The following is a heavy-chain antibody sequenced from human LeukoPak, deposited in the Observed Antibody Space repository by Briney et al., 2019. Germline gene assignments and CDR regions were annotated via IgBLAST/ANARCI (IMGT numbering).Heavy chain of an antibody. Sequence: SETLSLTCTVSGGSISSGSYYWSWIRQPAGKRLEWIGRIYTSGSTNYNPSLRSRVTISVDTSKNHFSLKLSSVTAADTAVYYCARARPDYGDYEFDYWGQGTLVTVSS. J-gene: IGHJ4*02. CDR3: ARARPDYGDYEFDY. CDR2: IYTSGST. CDR1: GGSISSGSYY. D-gene: IGHD4-17*01. V-gene: IGHV4-61*02.